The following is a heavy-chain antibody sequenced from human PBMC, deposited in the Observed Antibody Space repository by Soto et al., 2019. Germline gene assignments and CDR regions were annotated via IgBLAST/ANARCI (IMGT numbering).Heavy chain of an antibody. Sequence: QVQLVQSGAEVKTPGSSVKVACQASGGTFSNHGINWVRQAPGQGLEWMGVIIPIFGTPDYAQRFQGGVTSTADESTNTAYMELTSLRSEDTAVYYCARGSLPGYGDRAFEIWGQGTMVIVSS. V-gene: IGHV1-69*12. J-gene: IGHJ3*02. CDR3: ARGSLPGYGDRAFEI. CDR2: IIPIFGTP. D-gene: IGHD4-17*01. CDR1: GGTFSNHG.